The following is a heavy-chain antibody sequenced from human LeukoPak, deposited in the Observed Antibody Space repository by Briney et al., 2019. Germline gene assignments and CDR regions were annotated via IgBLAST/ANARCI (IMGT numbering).Heavy chain of an antibody. CDR3: ASYYYDPFDC. Sequence: GGSLRLSCAASGFTFSSYAMSWVRQAPGKGLEWVSAISGSGGSTYYADSMKGRFTISRDNSKNTLYLQMNSLRAEDTAVYYCASYYYDPFDCWGQGTLVTVSS. J-gene: IGHJ4*02. CDR1: GFTFSSYA. V-gene: IGHV3-23*01. CDR2: ISGSGGST. D-gene: IGHD3-22*01.